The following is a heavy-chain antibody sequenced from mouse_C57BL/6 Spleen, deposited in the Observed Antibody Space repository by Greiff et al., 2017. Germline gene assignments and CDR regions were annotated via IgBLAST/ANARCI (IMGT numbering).Heavy chain of an antibody. CDR3: VRHTTVVAHWYFDV. CDR2: IRSKSNNYAT. CDR1: GFSFNTYA. Sequence: VQLKESGGGLVQPKGSLKLSCAASGFSFNTYAMNWVRQAPGKGLEWVARIRSKSNNYATYYADSVKDRFTISRDDSESMLYLQMNNLKTEDTAMYYCVRHTTVVAHWYFDVWGTGTTVTVSS. D-gene: IGHD1-1*01. V-gene: IGHV10-1*01. J-gene: IGHJ1*03.